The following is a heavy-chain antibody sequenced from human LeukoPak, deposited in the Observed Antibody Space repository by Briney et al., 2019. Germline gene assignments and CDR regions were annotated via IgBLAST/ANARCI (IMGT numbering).Heavy chain of an antibody. D-gene: IGHD6-19*01. CDR2: ISGSGGST. Sequence: GGSLRLSCAASGFTFSSYAMSWVRQAPGKGLEWVSAISGSGGSTYYADSVKGRFTISRDNSKNTLYLQMNSLRAEDTAVYYCAKEGSSGWNFYYYYYMDVWGKGTTVTISS. J-gene: IGHJ6*03. CDR1: GFTFSSYA. V-gene: IGHV3-23*01. CDR3: AKEGSSGWNFYYYYYMDV.